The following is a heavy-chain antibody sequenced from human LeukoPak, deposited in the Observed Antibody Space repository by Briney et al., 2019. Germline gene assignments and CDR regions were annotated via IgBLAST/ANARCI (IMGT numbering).Heavy chain of an antibody. CDR2: IYYTGGT. D-gene: IGHD6-13*01. V-gene: IGHV4-59*01. CDR1: GGSINSYY. CDR3: ARVYYSSSYDYWYFDL. Sequence: SETLSLTCTVSGGSINSYYWSWIRQPPGKGLEWIGYIYYTGGTNYNPSLKSRVTMSVDTSKNQFSLKLSSVTAADTAVYYCARVYYSSSYDYWYFDLWGRGTLVTVSS. J-gene: IGHJ2*01.